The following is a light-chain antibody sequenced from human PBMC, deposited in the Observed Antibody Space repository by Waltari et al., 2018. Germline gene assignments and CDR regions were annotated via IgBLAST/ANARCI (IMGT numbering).Light chain of an antibody. Sequence: QSVLTQPPSASGTPGQRVTISCSGSSFNIGSNSVHWYQQLPGTAPKLLMYGNNPRPSGVPDRFSGSKSGTSASLAISGLRSEDEAIYYCATWDDSLGGLWVFG. CDR3: ATWDDSLGGLWV. V-gene: IGLV1-47*01. J-gene: IGLJ3*02. CDR2: GNN. CDR1: SFNIGSNS.